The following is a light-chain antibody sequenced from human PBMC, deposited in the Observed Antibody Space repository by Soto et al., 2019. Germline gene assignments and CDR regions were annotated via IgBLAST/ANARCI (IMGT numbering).Light chain of an antibody. CDR2: VAS. J-gene: IGKJ1*01. CDR1: QYISTY. CDR3: QESYSTS. Sequence: DIQMTQSPSSLSASLGDSLTVTCLASQYISTYLNWYQQKPGKAPNLLIYVASNLQSGVPSKFSGSGSGTDFTLTISSLQPEDIATYYCQESYSTSFGQGTKVDI. V-gene: IGKV1-39*01.